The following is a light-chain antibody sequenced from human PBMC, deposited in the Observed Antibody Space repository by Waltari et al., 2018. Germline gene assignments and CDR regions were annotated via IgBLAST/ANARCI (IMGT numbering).Light chain of an antibody. Sequence: DIQRIQAPSTRSASLVDRVTITCRASKSVNISLAWYQQKPGKAPSLLIYKESTLQCGVPARFSGGGSGTEFTLTISSLQADDVGTYYCQQYISYACTFGQGTKVEIK. CDR1: KSVNIS. CDR3: QQYISYACT. V-gene: IGKV1-5*03. J-gene: IGKJ1*01. CDR2: KES.